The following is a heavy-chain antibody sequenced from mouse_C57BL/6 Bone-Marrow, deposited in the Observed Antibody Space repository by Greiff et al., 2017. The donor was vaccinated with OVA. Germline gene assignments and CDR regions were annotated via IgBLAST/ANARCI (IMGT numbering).Heavy chain of an antibody. Sequence: VKLVESGAALARPGASVKLSCKASGYTFTSYGLSWVKQSTGQGLEWIGELYPRRGNHYTNEKFKGKATLTADKSSSTTYMELRSLTSEDSAVYFCARDGYYSGYAMDYWGQGTSVTVSS. CDR3: ARDGYYSGYAMDY. J-gene: IGHJ4*01. CDR1: GYTFTSYG. V-gene: IGHV1-81*01. CDR2: LYPRRGNH. D-gene: IGHD2-3*01.